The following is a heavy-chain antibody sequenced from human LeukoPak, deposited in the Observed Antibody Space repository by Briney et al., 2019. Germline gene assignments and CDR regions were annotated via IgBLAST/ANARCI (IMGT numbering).Heavy chain of an antibody. D-gene: IGHD6-19*01. Sequence: SETLSLTCTVSGGSISSYYWSWIRQPPGKGLEWIGNIYYSGSTNYNPSLKSRVTISVDTSKNQFSLKLSSVTAADTAVYYCAGRSEGIAVAGYVYWGQGTLVTVSS. CDR1: GGSISSYY. V-gene: IGHV4-59*01. CDR2: IYYSGST. CDR3: AGRSEGIAVAGYVY. J-gene: IGHJ4*02.